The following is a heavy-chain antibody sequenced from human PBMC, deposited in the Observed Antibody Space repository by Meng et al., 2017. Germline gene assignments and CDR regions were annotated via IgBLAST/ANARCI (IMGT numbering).Heavy chain of an antibody. CDR3: ARDIRPSYFDY. J-gene: IGHJ4*02. CDR2: IIPIFGTA. Sequence: QVQVGQSGAEVKKPGSSVKVSCKASGGTFSSYASSWVRQARGQGLEWMGGIIPIFGTANYAQKFQGRVTITADESTSTAYMELSSLRSEDTAVYYCARDIRPSYFDYWGQGTLVTVSS. D-gene: IGHD3-10*01. V-gene: IGHV1-69*01. CDR1: GGTFSSYA.